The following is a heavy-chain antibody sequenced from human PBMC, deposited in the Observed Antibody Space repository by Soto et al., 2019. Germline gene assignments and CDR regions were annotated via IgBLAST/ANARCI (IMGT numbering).Heavy chain of an antibody. J-gene: IGHJ4*02. V-gene: IGHV3-7*04. D-gene: IGHD3-10*01. CDR3: ASDPDGIIEFDY. CDR1: AFTLSRDW. CDR2: IKPDGSQK. Sequence: PRGSLRLSCAASAFTLSRDWTSWVRQAQAKGREGVANIKPDGSQKWYVDSVKGRFTISRDNAKRSLYLQMNSLRDEDTAVYFCASDPDGIIEFDYWGQGTQVTVSS.